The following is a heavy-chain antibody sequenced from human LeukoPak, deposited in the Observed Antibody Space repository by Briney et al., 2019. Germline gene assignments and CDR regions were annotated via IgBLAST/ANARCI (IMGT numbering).Heavy chain of an antibody. J-gene: IGHJ3*02. CDR3: AREEAGIVVVPAARGHAFDI. Sequence: PSETLSLTCTVSGGSISSGDYYWSWIRQPPGKGLEWIGYIYCSGSTYYNPSLKSRVTISVDTSKSQFSLKLSSVTAADTAVYYCAREEAGIVVVPAARGHAFDIWGQGTMVTVSS. D-gene: IGHD2-2*01. V-gene: IGHV4-30-4*08. CDR1: GGSISSGDYY. CDR2: IYCSGST.